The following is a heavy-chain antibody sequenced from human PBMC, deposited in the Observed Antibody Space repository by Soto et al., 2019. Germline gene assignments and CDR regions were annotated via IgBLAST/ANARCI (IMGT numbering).Heavy chain of an antibody. D-gene: IGHD5-12*01. CDR2: INTAGSKT. CDR3: ATVATNSYNWLDP. J-gene: IGHJ5*02. CDR1: GFTFSTFW. Sequence: EVQLVESGGTLVQPGGSLRLSCAASGFTFSTFWMHWVRPAPGKGLVWVSRINTAGSKTTYAASVKGRFTISRDNAKNTVYLQMDSLRAEDTAVYYCATVATNSYNWLDPGGQGTLVTVSS. V-gene: IGHV3-74*01.